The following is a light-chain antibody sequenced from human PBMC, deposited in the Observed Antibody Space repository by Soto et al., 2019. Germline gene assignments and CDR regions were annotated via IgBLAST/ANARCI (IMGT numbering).Light chain of an antibody. V-gene: IGLV2-14*01. CDR3: SSHTSSSPYV. Sequence: QSALTQPASVSGSPGQSITISCTGTSSDVGGYNYVSWYQQHPGKAPKLMIYEDSNRPSGVSNRFSGSKSGNTASLTISGLQAEDEADYYCSSHTSSSPYVFGTGTKVTVL. J-gene: IGLJ1*01. CDR1: SSDVGGYNY. CDR2: EDS.